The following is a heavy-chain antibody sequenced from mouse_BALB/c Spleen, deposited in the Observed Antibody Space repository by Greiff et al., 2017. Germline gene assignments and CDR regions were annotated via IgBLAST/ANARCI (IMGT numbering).Heavy chain of an antibody. Sequence: EVQGVESGGGLVQPGGSLKLSCAASGFTFSSYGMSWVRQTPDKRLELVATINSNGGSTYYPDSVKGRFTISRDNAKNTLYLQMSSLKSEDTAMYYCAGDEGDGYYGDYWGQGTSVTVSS. CDR1: GFTFSSYG. V-gene: IGHV5-6-3*01. D-gene: IGHD2-3*01. CDR2: INSNGGST. CDR3: AGDEGDGYYGDY. J-gene: IGHJ4*01.